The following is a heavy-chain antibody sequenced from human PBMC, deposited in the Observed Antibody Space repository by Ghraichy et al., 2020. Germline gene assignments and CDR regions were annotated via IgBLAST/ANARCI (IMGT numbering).Heavy chain of an antibody. Sequence: ASVKVSCKASGYTFTGYYMHWVRQAPGQGLEWMGWINPNSGGTNYAQKFQGRVTTTRDTSISTAYMELSRLRSDDTAVYYCARDKADYDFWSGPGYYFDYWGQGTLVTVSS. CDR1: GYTFTGYY. CDR2: INPNSGGT. CDR3: ARDKADYDFWSGPGYYFDY. J-gene: IGHJ4*02. D-gene: IGHD3-3*01. V-gene: IGHV1-2*02.